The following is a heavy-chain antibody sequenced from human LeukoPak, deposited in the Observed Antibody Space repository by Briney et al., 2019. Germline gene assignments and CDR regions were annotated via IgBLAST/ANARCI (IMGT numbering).Heavy chain of an antibody. CDR2: INPNSGGT. J-gene: IGHJ4*02. CDR3: ARDGGAPLINYYDSSGYYRLPGDY. V-gene: IGHV1-2*02. D-gene: IGHD3-22*01. Sequence: VASVKVSCKASGYTFTGYYMHWVRQAPGQGLEWMGWINPNSGGTNYAQKFQGRVTMTTDTSTSTAYMELRSLRPDDTAVYYCARDGGAPLINYYDSSGYYRLPGDYWGQGTLVTVSS. CDR1: GYTFTGYY.